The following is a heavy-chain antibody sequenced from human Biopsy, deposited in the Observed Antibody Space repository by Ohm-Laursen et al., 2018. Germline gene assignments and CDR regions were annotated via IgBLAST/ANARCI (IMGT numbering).Heavy chain of an antibody. Sequence: SQTLSLTWSVSGGSISSGGSYWSWIRQRPGKGLEWIGHIFNSANTYYNPSLKNLITISGDTSKNQFSLKLNSVTAADTAVYYCARGDYFDSNGYFWFDPWGQGTLVTVSS. CDR3: ARGDYFDSNGYFWFDP. J-gene: IGHJ5*02. V-gene: IGHV4-31*01. CDR2: IFNSANT. D-gene: IGHD3-22*01. CDR1: GGSISSGGSY.